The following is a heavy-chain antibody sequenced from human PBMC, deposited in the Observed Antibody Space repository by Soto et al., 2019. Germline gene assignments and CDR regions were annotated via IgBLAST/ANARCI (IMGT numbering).Heavy chain of an antibody. CDR2: IIPTFGTV. CDR1: GGTLTNHA. V-gene: IGHV1-69*12. CDR3: AAIRGEYRPGGAIDI. D-gene: IGHD2-2*02. J-gene: IGHJ3*02. Sequence: QVHLVQSGAELKKPGSSVKLSCKTSGGTLTNHAIIWVRQAPGQRLLWMGGIIPTFGTVNYSLKFQVRLKRTADEETGTASMELTYLRPEDTAVYYCAAIRGEYRPGGAIDIWGQGTVVTVSA.